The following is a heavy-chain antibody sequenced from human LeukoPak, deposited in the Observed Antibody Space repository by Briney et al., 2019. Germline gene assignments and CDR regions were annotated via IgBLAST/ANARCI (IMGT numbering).Heavy chain of an antibody. D-gene: IGHD3-22*01. CDR3: ARQRFDSSGYYYDY. V-gene: IGHV4-39*01. Sequence: SETLSLTCTVSGGSISSSSYYWGWIRQPPGKGLEWIGSIYYSGSTYYNPSLKSRVTISVDTSKNQFSLELNSVTAADTAVYYCARQRFDSSGYYYDYWGQGTLVTVSS. CDR1: GGSISSSSYY. CDR2: IYYSGST. J-gene: IGHJ4*02.